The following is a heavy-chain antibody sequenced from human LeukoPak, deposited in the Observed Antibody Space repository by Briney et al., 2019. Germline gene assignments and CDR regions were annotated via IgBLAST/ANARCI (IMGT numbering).Heavy chain of an antibody. CDR2: IRSKAYGGTT. CDR3: TRDPPEGFWSGYDDY. CDR1: GFTFGDYA. V-gene: IGHV3-49*04. J-gene: IGHJ4*02. Sequence: GGSLRLSCTASGFTFGDYAMSWVRQAPGKGLEWVGFIRSKAYGGTTEYAASVKGRFTISRDDSKSIAYLQMNSLKTEDTAVYYCTRDPPEGFWSGYDDYWGQGTLVTVSS. D-gene: IGHD3-3*01.